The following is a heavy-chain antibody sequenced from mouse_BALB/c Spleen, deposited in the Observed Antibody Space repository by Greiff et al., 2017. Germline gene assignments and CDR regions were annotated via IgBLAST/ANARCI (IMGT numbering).Heavy chain of an antibody. CDR3: TRSNYCGSSYYFDY. CDR2: IYPGSGST. CDR1: GYTFTSYW. Sequence: LQQPGSELVRPGASVKLSCKASGYTFTSYWMHWVKQRPGQGLEWIGNIYPGSGSTNYDEKFTSKATLSVDTSSSTAYMQLSSLTSEDSAVYYCTRSNYCGSSYYFDYWGQGTTLTVSS. V-gene: IGHV1S22*01. J-gene: IGHJ2*01. D-gene: IGHD1-1*01.